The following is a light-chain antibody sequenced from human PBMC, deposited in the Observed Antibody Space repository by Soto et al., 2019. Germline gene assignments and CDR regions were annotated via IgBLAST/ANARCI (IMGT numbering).Light chain of an antibody. V-gene: IGKV3-11*01. Sequence: EIVLTQSPATLSLSPGERATLSCRASQSVSSHLVWYQQKPGQAPMLLIYDASNRATGIPARFSGSGSGTDFTLTISSLEPEDFAVYYCQQRSNWPPLTFGGGTKVEIK. CDR2: DAS. CDR3: QQRSNWPPLT. J-gene: IGKJ4*01. CDR1: QSVSSH.